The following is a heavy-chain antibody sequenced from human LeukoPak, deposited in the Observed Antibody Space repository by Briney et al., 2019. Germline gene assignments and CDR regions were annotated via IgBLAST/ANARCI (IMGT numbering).Heavy chain of an antibody. J-gene: IGHJ6*02. Sequence: PSETLSLTCDVSGGSISSGGYSWSWIRQPPGKGLEWIGYIYHSGSTYYNPSLKSRVTISVDRSKNQFSLKLSSVTAADTAVYYCARGYYYGMDVWGQGTTVTVSS. V-gene: IGHV4-30-2*01. CDR2: IYHSGST. CDR3: ARGYYYGMDV. CDR1: GGSISSGGYS.